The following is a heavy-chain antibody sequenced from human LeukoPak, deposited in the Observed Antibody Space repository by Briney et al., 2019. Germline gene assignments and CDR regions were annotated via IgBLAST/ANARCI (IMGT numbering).Heavy chain of an antibody. Sequence: GGSLRLSCAASGFTLSSYAMSWVRQAPGKGLEWVSAISDSGNTYHADSVKGRFTIPRDNSKNTVYLQMNSLRAEDTAVYYCARDKGTSYLSSFDYWGQGTLVTVSS. D-gene: IGHD6-6*01. CDR2: ISDSGNT. V-gene: IGHV3-23*01. CDR3: ARDKGTSYLSSFDY. J-gene: IGHJ4*02. CDR1: GFTLSSYA.